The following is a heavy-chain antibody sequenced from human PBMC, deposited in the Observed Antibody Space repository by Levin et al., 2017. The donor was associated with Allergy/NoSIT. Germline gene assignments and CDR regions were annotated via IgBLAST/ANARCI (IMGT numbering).Heavy chain of an antibody. D-gene: IGHD6-13*01. Sequence: GESLKISCAASGFTVSGNYMSWVRQAPGKGLEWVASIYRGATTYYADSVKGRFTISRDNSKNMLYLQMNSLRAEDTAVYYCARDREVDLVAAGSTKYYYGLDVWGQGTTVTVSS. CDR1: GFTVSGNY. J-gene: IGHJ6*02. V-gene: IGHV3-53*01. CDR3: ARDREVDLVAAGSTKYYYGLDV. CDR2: IYRGATT.